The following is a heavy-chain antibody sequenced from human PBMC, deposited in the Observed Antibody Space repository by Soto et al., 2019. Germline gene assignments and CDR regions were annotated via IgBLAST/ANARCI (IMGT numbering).Heavy chain of an antibody. J-gene: IGHJ4*02. CDR2: INAGNGNT. CDR1: GYTFTSYA. D-gene: IGHD3-10*01. CDR3: AINNYGSGSYLD. Sequence: QVQLVQSGAEVKKPGASVKVSCKASGYTFTSYAMHWVRQAPGQRLEWMGWINAGNGNTKYSQKFQGRVTITRDTSATTAYIELSSLRSEDTAVYYCAINNYGSGSYLDWGQGTLVTVSS. V-gene: IGHV1-3*01.